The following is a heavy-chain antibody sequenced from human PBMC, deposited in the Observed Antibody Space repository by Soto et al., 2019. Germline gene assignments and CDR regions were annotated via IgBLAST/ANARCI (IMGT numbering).Heavy chain of an antibody. CDR3: AKDLATVTTKDPYYYYYGMDV. J-gene: IGHJ6*02. D-gene: IGHD4-4*01. Sequence: PGGSLTLSCAASGFAFSSYGMHWVRQAPGKGLEWVAVISYDGSNKYYADSVKGRFTISRDNSKNTLYLQMNSLRAEDTAVYYCAKDLATVTTKDPYYYYYGMDVWGQGTTVTVSS. CDR1: GFAFSSYG. V-gene: IGHV3-30*18. CDR2: ISYDGSNK.